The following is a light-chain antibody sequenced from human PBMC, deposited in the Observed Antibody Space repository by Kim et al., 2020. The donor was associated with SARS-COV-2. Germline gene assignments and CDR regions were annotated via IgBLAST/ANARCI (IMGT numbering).Light chain of an antibody. CDR3: QSYDSSLMIEV. V-gene: IGLV1-40*01. Sequence: QSVPFSCTGSSSNIGARYDVHWYQQLPGAAPKLLIYGDTHRPSGIPNRFSASKSGTSASLAITGLQAEDEADYYCQSYDSSLMIEVFGTGTKVTVL. CDR2: GDT. CDR1: SSNIGARYD. J-gene: IGLJ1*01.